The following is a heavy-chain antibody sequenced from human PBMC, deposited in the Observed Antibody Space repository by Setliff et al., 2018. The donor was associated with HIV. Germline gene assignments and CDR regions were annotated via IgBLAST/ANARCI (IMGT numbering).Heavy chain of an antibody. J-gene: IGHJ4*02. D-gene: IGHD3-3*01. V-gene: IGHV3-7*04. CDR3: LRERNFWSRSPG. CDR1: GFTFSRYW. Sequence: SLRLSCTASGFTFSRYWMSWVRQAPGKGLEWVANIKQDGSEKYYVDSVKGRFTISRDNAKNSLSLQMNSLRAEDTAVYYCLRERNFWSRSPGWGQGTLVTVS. CDR2: IKQDGSEK.